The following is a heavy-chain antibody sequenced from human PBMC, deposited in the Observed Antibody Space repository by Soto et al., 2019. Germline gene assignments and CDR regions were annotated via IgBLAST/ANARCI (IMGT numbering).Heavy chain of an antibody. Sequence: EVQLVESGGGLVKPGGFLRLSCAASGFTFSSYNLNWVRQAPGKGLEWVSSISSSSTYIYYADSVKGRFTISRDNARNSLYLQVNSLRAEDTAVYYCARGWPRDPWMHWGQGTLVTVSS. D-gene: IGHD2-2*03. V-gene: IGHV3-21*01. CDR2: ISSSSTYI. CDR3: ARGWPRDPWMH. CDR1: GFTFSSYN. J-gene: IGHJ4*02.